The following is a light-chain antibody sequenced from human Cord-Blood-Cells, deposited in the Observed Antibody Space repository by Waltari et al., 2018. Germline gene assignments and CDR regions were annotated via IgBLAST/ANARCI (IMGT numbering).Light chain of an antibody. CDR2: DIR. J-gene: IGLJ3*02. CDR3: SSYTSSSTLA. Sequence: QSALTQPASVSGSPGQSITIPCTGTSSDVGGYKYVSWYQQHPAKAPKLMIYDIRNRPSGVSNRFSGSKSGNTSSLTISGLQAEDEADYYCSSYTSSSTLAFGGGTKLTVL. CDR1: SSDVGGYKY. V-gene: IGLV2-14*01.